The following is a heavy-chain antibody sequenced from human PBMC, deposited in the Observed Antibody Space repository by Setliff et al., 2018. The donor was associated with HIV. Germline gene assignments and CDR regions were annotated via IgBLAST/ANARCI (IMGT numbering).Heavy chain of an antibody. V-gene: IGHV4-59*01. CDR2: IYYSGST. D-gene: IGHD3-3*01. CDR1: GGSISSYY. CDR3: ARSPPTTFWSGYTYSDYMDV. Sequence: PSETLSLTCTVSGGSISSYYWSWIRQPPGKGLEWIGYIYYSGSTNYNPSLKSRVTISVDTSKNQFSLKLNSVTAADTAVYYCARSPPTTFWSGYTYSDYMDVWGKGTTVTVSS. J-gene: IGHJ6*03.